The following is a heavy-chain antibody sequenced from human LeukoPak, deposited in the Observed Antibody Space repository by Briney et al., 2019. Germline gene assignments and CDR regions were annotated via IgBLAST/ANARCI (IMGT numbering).Heavy chain of an antibody. CDR3: ARDGYSYGFDY. Sequence: PGGSLRLSCAASGFTFSSYEMNWVRQAPGKGLEWVSYNSSSGSTIYYADSVKGRFTISRDNAKYSLYLQMNSLRAEDTAVYYCARDGYSYGFDYWGQGTLVTVSS. V-gene: IGHV3-48*03. D-gene: IGHD5-18*01. J-gene: IGHJ4*02. CDR2: NSSSGSTI. CDR1: GFTFSSYE.